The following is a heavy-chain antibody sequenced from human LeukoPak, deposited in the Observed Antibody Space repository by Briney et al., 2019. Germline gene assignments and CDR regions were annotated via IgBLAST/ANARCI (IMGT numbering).Heavy chain of an antibody. CDR3: AKDPEWELQFWFDP. CDR2: ISGSGGST. J-gene: IGHJ5*02. Sequence: GGSLSLSFEAPGFPFSSYAMSWARQAPGKGLEWVSAISGSGGSTYYADSVKGRFTISRDNSKNTLYLQMNSLRAEDTAVYYCAKDPEWELQFWFDPWGQGTLVTVSS. CDR1: GFPFSSYA. V-gene: IGHV3-23*01. D-gene: IGHD1-26*01.